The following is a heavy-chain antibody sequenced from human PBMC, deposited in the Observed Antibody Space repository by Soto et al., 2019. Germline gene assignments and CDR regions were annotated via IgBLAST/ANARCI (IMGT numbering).Heavy chain of an antibody. CDR2: IKSKTDGGTT. Sequence: GSLRLSCAASGFTFSNAWMNWVRQAPGKGLEWVGRIKSKTDGGTTDYAAPVKGRFTISRDDSKNTLYLQMNSLKTEDTAVYYCTTVSTYYDFWSGYQPSHSYYGMHVRGQAITVT. V-gene: IGHV3-15*07. CDR3: TTVSTYYDFWSGYQPSHSYYGMHV. D-gene: IGHD3-3*01. CDR1: GFTFSNAW. J-gene: IGHJ6*02.